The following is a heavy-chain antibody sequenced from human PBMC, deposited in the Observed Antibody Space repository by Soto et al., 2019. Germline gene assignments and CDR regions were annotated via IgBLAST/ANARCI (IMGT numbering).Heavy chain of an antibody. J-gene: IGHJ5*02. Sequence: EVQLLESGGGLVQPGGSLRLSCAASGFTFSSYAMSWVRQAPGKGLEWVSAISGSGGSTYYADSVKGRFTISRDNSKNTLYLQMKSLRAEDTAVYYCAKEEITMVRGVTMKNWFDPWGQGTLVTVSS. CDR3: AKEEITMVRGVTMKNWFDP. D-gene: IGHD3-10*01. V-gene: IGHV3-23*01. CDR2: ISGSGGST. CDR1: GFTFSSYA.